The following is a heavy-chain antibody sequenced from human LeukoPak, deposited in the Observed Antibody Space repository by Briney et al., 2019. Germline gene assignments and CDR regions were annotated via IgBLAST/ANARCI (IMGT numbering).Heavy chain of an antibody. CDR2: INWNGGST. V-gene: IGHV3-20*04. CDR1: GSTFDDYG. Sequence: GGSLRLSCAASGSTFDDYGMSWVRQAPGKGLEWVSGINWNGGSTGYADSVKGRFTISRDNAKNSLYLQMNSLRAEDTALYYCARDSTVTTSWYFDYWGQGTLVTVSS. CDR3: ARDSTVTTSWYFDY. D-gene: IGHD4-17*01. J-gene: IGHJ4*02.